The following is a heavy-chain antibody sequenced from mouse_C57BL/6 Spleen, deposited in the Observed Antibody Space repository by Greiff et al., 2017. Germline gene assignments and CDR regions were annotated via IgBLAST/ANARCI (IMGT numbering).Heavy chain of an antibody. CDR3: ARNYNWDDYYAMDY. Sequence: VKLQESGPGLVQPSQSLSITCTVSGFSLTSYGVHWVRQSPGKGLEWLGVIWSGGSTDYNAAFISRLSISKDNSKSQVFFKMNSLQADDTAIYYCARNYNWDDYYAMDYWGQGTSVTVSS. CDR1: GFSLTSYG. D-gene: IGHD4-1*01. V-gene: IGHV2-2*01. CDR2: IWSGGST. J-gene: IGHJ4*01.